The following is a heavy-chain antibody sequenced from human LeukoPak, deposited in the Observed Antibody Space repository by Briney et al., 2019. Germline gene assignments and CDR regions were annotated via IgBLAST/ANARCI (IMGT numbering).Heavy chain of an antibody. CDR1: GYTFTSYA. CDR3: ARERPGVIFDH. V-gene: IGHV7-4-1*02. CDR2: INTNTGNP. J-gene: IGHJ4*02. Sequence: GASVKVSCKASGYTFTSYAMAWVRQAPGQGLEWMGWINTNTGNPTYAQDFTGRFVFSLDTSVSTAYLQISTLKAEDTAVYYCARERPGVIFDHWGQGTLVTVSS. D-gene: IGHD3-10*01.